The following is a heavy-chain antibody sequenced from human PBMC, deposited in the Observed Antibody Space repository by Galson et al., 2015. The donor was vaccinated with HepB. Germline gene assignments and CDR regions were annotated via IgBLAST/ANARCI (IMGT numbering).Heavy chain of an antibody. CDR1: GGTFSSYA. J-gene: IGHJ4*02. D-gene: IGHD6-19*01. CDR3: ARAPSSGWYYFDY. V-gene: IGHV1-69*04. Sequence: SVKVSCKASGGTFSSYAISWVRQAPGQGLEWMGRIIPILGIANYAQKFQGRVTTTADKSTSTAYMELSSLRSEDTAVYYCARAPSSGWYYFDYWGQGTLVTVSS. CDR2: IIPILGIA.